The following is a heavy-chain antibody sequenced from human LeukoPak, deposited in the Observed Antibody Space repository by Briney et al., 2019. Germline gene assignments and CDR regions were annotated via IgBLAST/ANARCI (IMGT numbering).Heavy chain of an antibody. D-gene: IGHD5-12*01. J-gene: IGHJ4*02. CDR1: GFTFSYYS. V-gene: IGHV3-21*01. Sequence: GGSLRLSCAASGFTFSYYSMNWVRQSPGKGLEWVSSISRSSTYTYYADSLKGRIAISRDNSKNSLYLQMNSLRVEDTAVYYCARGGGDSGYDYDDFWGQGTLVTVSS. CDR2: ISRSSTYT. CDR3: ARGGGDSGYDYDDF.